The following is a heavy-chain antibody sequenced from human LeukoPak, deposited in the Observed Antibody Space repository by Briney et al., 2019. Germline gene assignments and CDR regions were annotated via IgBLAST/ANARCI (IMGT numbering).Heavy chain of an antibody. CDR1: GFTFSTFE. J-gene: IGHJ4*02. CDR3: ARGYSSDY. Sequence: PGGSLRLSCAASGFTFSTFEMSWVRQAPGKGLEWVSYISRSSDTIYYADSVKGRFTISRDDAKNSLYLQMNSLRAKDTAVYYCARGYSSDYWGQGTLVTVSS. D-gene: IGHD6-13*01. V-gene: IGHV3-48*03. CDR2: ISRSSDTI.